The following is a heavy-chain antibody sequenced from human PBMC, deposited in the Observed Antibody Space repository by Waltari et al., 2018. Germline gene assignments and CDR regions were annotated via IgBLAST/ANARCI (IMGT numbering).Heavy chain of an antibody. J-gene: IGHJ4*02. CDR1: GFSFSTYT. V-gene: IGHV3-21*01. D-gene: IGHD6-13*01. CDR2: ISDSSVFI. CDR3: ARVVSAAGTLYQFDY. Sequence: EVQLVESGGGLVKPGGSLRVSCAASGFSFSTYTMNWVRQAPGKGLGWVSSISDSSVFIYYADSVKGRFTISRDNVKNSVSLQRSSLRADDSAVYYCARVVSAAGTLYQFDYWGQGTLVTVSS.